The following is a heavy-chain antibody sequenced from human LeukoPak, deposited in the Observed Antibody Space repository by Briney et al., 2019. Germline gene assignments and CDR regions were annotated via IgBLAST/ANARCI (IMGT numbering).Heavy chain of an antibody. D-gene: IGHD4-17*01. CDR1: GFTFSNYT. J-gene: IGHJ4*02. CDR2: IIGSSRYI. CDR3: ARGGLRGDY. Sequence: GGSLRLSCAASGFTFSNYTMNWLRQAPGKGLEWVSSIIGSSRYINYADSVKGRFTISRDNAKNTLFLQMNSLRAEDTAVYYCARGGLRGDYWGQGTLVTVSS. V-gene: IGHV3-21*01.